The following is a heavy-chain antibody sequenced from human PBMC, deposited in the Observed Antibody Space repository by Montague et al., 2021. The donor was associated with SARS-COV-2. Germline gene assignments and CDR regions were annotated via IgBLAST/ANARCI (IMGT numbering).Heavy chain of an antibody. Sequence: SETLSLTCAVSGGSISSSNWWSWVRQPPGKGLEWIGEIYHSGSTNYNPSLKSSVIISVDTSKNQFSLKLSSETAADTAVYYCARAYGDYILLFYYYYGMDVWGQGTTVTVSS. CDR2: IYHSGST. J-gene: IGHJ6*02. CDR1: GGSISSSNW. CDR3: ARAYGDYILLFYYYYGMDV. V-gene: IGHV4-4*02. D-gene: IGHD4-17*01.